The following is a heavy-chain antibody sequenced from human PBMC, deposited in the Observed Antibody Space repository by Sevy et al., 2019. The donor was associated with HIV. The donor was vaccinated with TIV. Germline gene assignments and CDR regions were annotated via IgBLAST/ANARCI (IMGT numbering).Heavy chain of an antibody. CDR1: AGSISSGDYY. CDR2: IYSSGST. V-gene: IGHV4-30-4*01. CDR3: ARDRNYYDSSLGY. Sequence: SETLSLTCAVSAGSISSGDYYWSWIRQPPGQGLEWIGYIYSSGSTNYNPSLKSRVTISVDPSKNQFFLRLTSVTAADTAVYFCARDRNYYDSSLGYWGQGTLVTVSS. J-gene: IGHJ4*02. D-gene: IGHD3-22*01.